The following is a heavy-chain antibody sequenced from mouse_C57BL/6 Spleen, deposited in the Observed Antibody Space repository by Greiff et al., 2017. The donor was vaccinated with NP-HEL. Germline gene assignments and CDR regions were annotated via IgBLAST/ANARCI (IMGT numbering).Heavy chain of an antibody. J-gene: IGHJ1*03. CDR2: ISDGGSYT. CDR1: GFTFSSYA. Sequence: EVKLMESGGGLVKPGGSLKLSCAASGFTFSSYAMSWVRQTPEKRLEWVATISDGGSYTYYPDNVKGRFTISRDIAKNNLYLQMSHLKSEDTAMYYCARGYSNYRYFDVWGTGTTVTVSS. D-gene: IGHD2-5*01. CDR3: ARGYSNYRYFDV. V-gene: IGHV5-4*03.